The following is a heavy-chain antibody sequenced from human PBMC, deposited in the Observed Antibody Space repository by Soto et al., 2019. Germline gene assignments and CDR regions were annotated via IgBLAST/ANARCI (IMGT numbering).Heavy chain of an antibody. CDR3: ASTMDV. J-gene: IGHJ6*02. CDR1: GFTFSSYA. Sequence: QVQLVESGGGVVQPGRSLRLSCAASGFTFSSYAMHWVRQAPGKGLEWVAVISYDGSNKYYADSVKGRFTISRDNSKNTLYLLMNSLRAEDTAVYYCASTMDVWGQGTTVTVSS. CDR2: ISYDGSNK. V-gene: IGHV3-30-3*01.